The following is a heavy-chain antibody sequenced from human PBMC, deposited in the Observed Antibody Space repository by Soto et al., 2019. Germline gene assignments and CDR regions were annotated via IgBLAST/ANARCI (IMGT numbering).Heavy chain of an antibody. CDR3: ARAVRGESSASFYAFHI. D-gene: IGHD6-19*01. V-gene: IGHV4-30-4*01. CDR1: GGSVSSGDYY. Sequence: SETLSLTCTVSGGSVSSGDYYWSWIRQPPGKGLEWIGYIYYSGSAYYNPSLKSRVTISIDTSENQFSLRLYSVTAADTAVYYCARAVRGESSASFYAFHIWGQGTKVTVSS. J-gene: IGHJ3*02. CDR2: IYYSGSA.